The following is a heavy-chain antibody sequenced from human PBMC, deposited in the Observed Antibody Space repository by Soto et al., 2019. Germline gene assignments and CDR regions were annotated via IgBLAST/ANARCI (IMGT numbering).Heavy chain of an antibody. CDR1: GYTFTSYA. D-gene: IGHD1-26*01. Sequence: QVQLVQSGAEVKKPGASVKVSCKASGYTFTSYAMHWVRQAPGQRLEWMGWINAGNGNTKYSPKFQGRVTITRDTSASTAYMELSSLRSEDTAVYYCAREGVGAKSHYCDYLGQGTLVTVSS. V-gene: IGHV1-3*01. J-gene: IGHJ4*02. CDR3: AREGVGAKSHYCDY. CDR2: INAGNGNT.